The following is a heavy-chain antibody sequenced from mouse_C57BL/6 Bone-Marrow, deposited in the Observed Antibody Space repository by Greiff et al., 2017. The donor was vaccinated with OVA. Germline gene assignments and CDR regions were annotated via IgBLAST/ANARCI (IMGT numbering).Heavy chain of an antibody. D-gene: IGHD2-5*01. V-gene: IGHV1-26*01. CDR3: ARSGSNYVDWYFDV. CDR2: INPNNGGT. CDR1: GYTFTDYY. Sequence: VQLQQSGPELVKPGASVKISCKASGYTFTDYYMNWVKQSHGKSLEWIGDINPNNGGTSYNQKFKGKATLTVDKSSSTAYMELRSLTSEDSAVYYCARSGSNYVDWYFDVWGTGTTVTVSS. J-gene: IGHJ1*03.